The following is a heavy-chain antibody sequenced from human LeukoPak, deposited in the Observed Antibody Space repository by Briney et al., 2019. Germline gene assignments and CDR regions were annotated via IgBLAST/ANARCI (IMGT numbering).Heavy chain of an antibody. CDR2: IYYSGST. Sequence: SETLSLTCTVSGGSISSYYWSWIRQPPGKGLEWIGYIYYSGSTNYNPSLKSRVTISVDTSKNQFSLKLSSVTAADTAVYYCARDVVTGGSGSYENWFDPWGQGTLVTVSS. J-gene: IGHJ5*02. D-gene: IGHD3-10*01. CDR3: ARDVVTGGSGSYENWFDP. CDR1: GGSISSYY. V-gene: IGHV4-59*01.